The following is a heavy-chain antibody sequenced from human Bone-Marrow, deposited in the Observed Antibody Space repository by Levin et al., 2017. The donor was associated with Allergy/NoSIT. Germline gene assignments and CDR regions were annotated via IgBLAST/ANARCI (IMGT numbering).Heavy chain of an antibody. J-gene: IGHJ3*01. CDR1: GFIFKNYA. CDR2: IGVRDRT. V-gene: IGHV3-23*01. Sequence: GGSLRLSCAASGFIFKNYAMSWVRQAPGKGPEWVSGIGVRDRTYYSDSVRGRFTISRDNFKNTLYLQMNSLRDEDTAVYYCGKDPNGDFVGAFDLWGQGTMVTVSS. CDR3: GKDPNGDFVGAFDL. D-gene: IGHD4-17*01.